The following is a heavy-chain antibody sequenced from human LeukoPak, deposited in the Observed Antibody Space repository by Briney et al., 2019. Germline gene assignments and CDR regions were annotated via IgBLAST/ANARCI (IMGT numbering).Heavy chain of an antibody. Sequence: SETLSLTCAVYGGSFSGYYWSWIRPPPGEGLEWIGEINHSGSTNYNPSLKRRVTISVETSKNQFSLKLSPVTAEDTAVYCCARAPIEAAAGTSGYWGQGTLVTVSS. V-gene: IGHV4-34*01. CDR1: GGSFSGYY. CDR2: INHSGST. D-gene: IGHD6-13*01. CDR3: ARAPIEAAAGTSGY. J-gene: IGHJ4*02.